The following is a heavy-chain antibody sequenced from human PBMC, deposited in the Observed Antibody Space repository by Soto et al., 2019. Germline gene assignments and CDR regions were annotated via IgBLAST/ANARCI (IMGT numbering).Heavy chain of an antibody. D-gene: IGHD3-10*01. Sequence: PGGSLRLSCAASGFTFSSYWMSWVRQAPGKGLEWVANIKQDGSEKYYVDSVKGRFTISRDNAKNSLYLQINSLRAEDTAVYYCAVYGAGSYYYYYYGMDVWGQGTTVTASS. J-gene: IGHJ6*02. CDR2: IKQDGSEK. CDR3: AVYGAGSYYYYYYGMDV. CDR1: GFTFSSYW. V-gene: IGHV3-7*03.